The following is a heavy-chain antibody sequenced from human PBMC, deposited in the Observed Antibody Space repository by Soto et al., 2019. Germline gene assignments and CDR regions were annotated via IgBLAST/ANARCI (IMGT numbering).Heavy chain of an antibody. CDR3: ARGDVVVPAAMLEVYYYYYYMDV. CDR1: GDTFSSYA. Sequence: ASVKVSCKASGDTFSSYAISWVRQAPGQGLEWMGGINPNSGGTNYAQKFQGWVTMTRDTSISTAYMELSRLRSDDTAVYYCARGDVVVPAAMLEVYYYYYYMDVWGKGTTVTV. J-gene: IGHJ6*03. D-gene: IGHD2-2*01. CDR2: INPNSGGT. V-gene: IGHV1-2*04.